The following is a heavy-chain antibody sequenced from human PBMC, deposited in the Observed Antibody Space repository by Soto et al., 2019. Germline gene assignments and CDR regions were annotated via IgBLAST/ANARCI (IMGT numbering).Heavy chain of an antibody. CDR1: GDSVSSNRAA. D-gene: IGHD1-26*01. CDR2: TYFRSKWYK. CDR3: VRDVGGGELLDY. V-gene: IGHV6-1*01. J-gene: IGHJ4*02. Sequence: SQTLSLTCAISGDSVSSNRAAWNWIRQSPSRGLEWLGRTYFRSKWYKDYEISVKSRITINPDTSKNQFSLQLNSVTPEDTAVYYCVRDVGGGELLDYWGQGNLVTVSS.